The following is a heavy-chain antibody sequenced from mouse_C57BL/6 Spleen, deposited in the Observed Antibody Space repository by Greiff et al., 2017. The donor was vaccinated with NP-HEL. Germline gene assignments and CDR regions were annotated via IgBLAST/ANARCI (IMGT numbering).Heavy chain of an antibody. CDR2: IWGVGST. V-gene: IGHV2-6*01. J-gene: IGHJ3*01. CDR1: GFSLTSYG. D-gene: IGHD2-2*01. CDR3: ASYGYDGPWFAY. Sequence: VKLMESGPGLVAPSQSLSITCTVSGFSLTSYGVDWVRQSPGKGLEWLGVIWGVGSTNYNSALKSRLSISKDNSKSQVFLKMNSLQTDDTAMYYCASYGYDGPWFAYWGQGTLVTVSA.